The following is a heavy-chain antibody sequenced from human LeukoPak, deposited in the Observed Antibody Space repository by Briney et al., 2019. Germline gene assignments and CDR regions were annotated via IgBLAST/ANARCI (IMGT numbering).Heavy chain of an antibody. J-gene: IGHJ4*02. D-gene: IGHD1-26*01. CDR2: FKSKTNGGTT. CDR1: GFTFSDAW. Sequence: PGGSLRLSCVASGFTFSDAWMNWVRQVPGKGLEWVGLFKSKTNGGTTDYAAPVKGRFTMSRDDSKNTLYLQMNSLKTEDTAVYYCTTEYSGSFSNWGQGILVTVSS. CDR3: TTEYSGSFSN. V-gene: IGHV3-15*01.